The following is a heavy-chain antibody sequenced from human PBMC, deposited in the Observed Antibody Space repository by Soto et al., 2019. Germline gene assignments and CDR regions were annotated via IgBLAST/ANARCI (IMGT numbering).Heavy chain of an antibody. CDR3: ARSLASSYKRYYYYGLDV. Sequence: GESPQTSRKGPGHTFTTYWLGPVRQMPGQGLERTGIITPGDSDTSYSPAFQGQVPISADKSISTTYLQWSSLKASDTAMYYCARSLASSYKRYYYYGLDVLGQGTTVTGSS. CDR2: ITPGDSDT. V-gene: IGHV5-51*01. D-gene: IGHD5-18*01. CDR1: GHTFTTYW. J-gene: IGHJ6*02.